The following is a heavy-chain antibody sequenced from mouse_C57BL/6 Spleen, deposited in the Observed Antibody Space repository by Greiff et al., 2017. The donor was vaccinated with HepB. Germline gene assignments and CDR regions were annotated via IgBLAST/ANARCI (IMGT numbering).Heavy chain of an antibody. J-gene: IGHJ3*01. V-gene: IGHV1-26*01. CDR3: ASSGYDVWFAY. D-gene: IGHD2-2*01. CDR2: INPNNGGT. CDR1: GYTFTDYY. Sequence: EVQLQQSGPELVKPGASVKISCKASGYTFTDYYMNWVKQSHGKSLEWIGDINPNNGGTSYNQKFKGKATLTVDKSSSTAYMELRSLTSEDSAVYYGASSGYDVWFAYWGQGTLVTVSA.